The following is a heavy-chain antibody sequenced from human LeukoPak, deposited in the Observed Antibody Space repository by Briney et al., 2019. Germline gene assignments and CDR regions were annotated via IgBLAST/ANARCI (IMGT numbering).Heavy chain of an antibody. CDR2: ISYDGSNK. D-gene: IGHD2-2*01. Sequence: GGSLRLSCAASGFTFSNFAMHWVRQAPGKGLEWVAVISYDGSNKYYADSVKGRFTISRDNSKNTLYLQMNSLRAEDTAVYYCAKVPKGGYFDYWGQGTLVTVSS. CDR1: GFTFSNFA. CDR3: AKVPKGGYFDY. V-gene: IGHV3-30-3*01. J-gene: IGHJ4*02.